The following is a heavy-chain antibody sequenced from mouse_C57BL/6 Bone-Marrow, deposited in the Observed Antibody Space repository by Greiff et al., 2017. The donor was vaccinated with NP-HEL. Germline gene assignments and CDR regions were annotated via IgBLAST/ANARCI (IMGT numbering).Heavy chain of an antibody. D-gene: IGHD1-2*01. J-gene: IGHJ2*01. CDR2: IYTRSGNT. CDR3: ARSGYY. V-gene: IGHV1-81*01. CDR1: GYTFTSYG. Sequence: VQLQQSGAELARPGASVKLSCKASGYTFTSYGISWVKQSTGQGLEWIGEIYTRSGNTYYNEKFKGKATLTADKYSSTEYMELRSLTDADSAVYFGARSGYYWGQGTTLTVSS.